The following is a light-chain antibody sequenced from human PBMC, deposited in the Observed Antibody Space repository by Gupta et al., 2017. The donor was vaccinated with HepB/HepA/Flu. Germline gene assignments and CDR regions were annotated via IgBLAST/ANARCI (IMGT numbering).Light chain of an antibody. Sequence: EIVMTQSPATLSVSPGERATLSGSASKSVSSNLAWYEQRPGQAPRLLIYDTSTRATGIPARFSGSGSGTEFTLTISSLQSEDFAVYYCQQYNNWPITFGQGTRLEIK. V-gene: IGKV3-15*01. CDR2: DTS. J-gene: IGKJ5*01. CDR1: KSVSSN. CDR3: QQYNNWPIT.